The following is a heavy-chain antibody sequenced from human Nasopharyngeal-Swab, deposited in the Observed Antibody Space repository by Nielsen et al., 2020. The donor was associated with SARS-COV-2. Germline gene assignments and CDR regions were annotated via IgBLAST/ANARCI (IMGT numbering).Heavy chain of an antibody. D-gene: IGHD1-1*01. Sequence: ASVKVSCKASGYTFTSYYMHRVRQAPGQGLEWMGIINPSGGSTSYAQKFQGRVTMTRDTSTSTVYMELSSLRSEDTAVYYCAREGHTTGRGVRFDYWGQGTLVTVSS. V-gene: IGHV1-46*01. CDR2: INPSGGST. CDR1: GYTFTSYY. CDR3: AREGHTTGRGVRFDY. J-gene: IGHJ4*02.